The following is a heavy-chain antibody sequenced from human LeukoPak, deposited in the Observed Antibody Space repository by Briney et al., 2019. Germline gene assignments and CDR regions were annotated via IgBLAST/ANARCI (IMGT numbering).Heavy chain of an antibody. CDR2: INPNTGGT. D-gene: IGHD1-7*01. Sequence: GASVKVSCKASGYTFSGYYIYWVRQARGQGLEWVGWINPNTGGTNSAQKFQGRVSMTRDTSITTVYMDLNRLTSDDTAVYYCARVRPRMEESGTSYLRLYYFDYWGQGTLVSVSS. CDR1: GYTFSGYY. CDR3: ARVRPRMEESGTSYLRLYYFDY. V-gene: IGHV1-2*02. J-gene: IGHJ4*02.